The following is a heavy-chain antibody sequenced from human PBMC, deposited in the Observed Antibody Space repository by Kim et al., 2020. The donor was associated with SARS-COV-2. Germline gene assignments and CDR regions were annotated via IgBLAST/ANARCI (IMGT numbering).Heavy chain of an antibody. CDR3: ARVYTDNLTGYFYLDY. J-gene: IGHJ4*01. CDR1: GVTFSSYW. Sequence: GGSLRLSCAASGVTFSSYWMYWIRQAPGKGLVWVSHISSDGGSTYYADSVKGRITISRDNAKNTLYLQMNSLRAKNTAVYYCARVYTDNLTGYFYLDYWGQGSLVTISS. D-gene: IGHD3-9*01. V-gene: IGHV3-74*01. CDR2: ISSDGGST.